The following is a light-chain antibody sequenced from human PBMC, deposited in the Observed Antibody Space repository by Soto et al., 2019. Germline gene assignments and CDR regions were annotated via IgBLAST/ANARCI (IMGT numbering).Light chain of an antibody. V-gene: IGLV2-14*03. CDR2: DVS. CDR3: SSYTRSGAV. J-gene: IGLJ2*01. Sequence: QSALTQPASVSGSPGQATAISCTGTSIDGGDRKFVSWYQHHPGQAPKLIIFDVSHRPSGVSNRFSGSNSGDTASLTISGLQAEDEADYYCSSYTRSGAVFGGGTQLTVL. CDR1: SIDGGDRKF.